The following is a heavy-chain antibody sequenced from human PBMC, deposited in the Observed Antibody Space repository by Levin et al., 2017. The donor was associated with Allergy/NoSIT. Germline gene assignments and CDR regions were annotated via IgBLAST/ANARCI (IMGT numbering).Heavy chain of an antibody. V-gene: IGHV4-59*08. CDR1: GASVSWYY. CDR2: IFDSGDT. Sequence: KASETLSLTCTVSGASVSWYYWSWIRQTPGKGLEWVAYIFDSGDTSSNPSLKSRVTISVDTSKSQVSLILTSVTAADTATYFCARHYGDGSTYMAHWGQGTQVTVAS. CDR3: ARHYGDGSTYMAH. J-gene: IGHJ4*02. D-gene: IGHD1-7*01.